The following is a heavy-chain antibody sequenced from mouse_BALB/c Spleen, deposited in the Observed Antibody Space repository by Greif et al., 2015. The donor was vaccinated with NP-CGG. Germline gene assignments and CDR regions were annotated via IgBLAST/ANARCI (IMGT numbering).Heavy chain of an antibody. V-gene: IGHV2-9*02. D-gene: IGHD1-1*01. CDR3: ATSLYYYGSSGGFAY. CDR2: IWAGGST. Sequence: QVQLKESGPGLVAPSQSLSITCTVSGFSLTSYGVHWVRQPPGKGLEWLGVIWAGGSTNYNSALMSRLSISKDNSKSQVFLKMNSLQTGDTAMYYCATSLYYYGSSGGFAYWGQGTLVTVSA. CDR1: GFSLTSYG. J-gene: IGHJ3*01.